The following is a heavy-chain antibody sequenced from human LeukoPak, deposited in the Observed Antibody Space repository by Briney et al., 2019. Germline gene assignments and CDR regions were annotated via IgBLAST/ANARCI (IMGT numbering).Heavy chain of an antibody. CDR3: ARHESAVGALFY. V-gene: IGHV4-59*08. Sequence: SETLSLTCTVPGGSISRYYWSWIRQPPGQGLEWIGYIYSSGSTNSNPSLKSRVTISVDTSKNQFSLRLASVTAADTAVYYCARHESAVGALFYWGQGTLVTVSS. D-gene: IGHD1-26*01. CDR1: GGSISRYY. CDR2: IYSSGST. J-gene: IGHJ4*02.